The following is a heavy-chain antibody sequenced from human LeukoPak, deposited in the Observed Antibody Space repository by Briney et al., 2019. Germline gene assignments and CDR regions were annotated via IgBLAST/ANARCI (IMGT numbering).Heavy chain of an antibody. CDR2: IYYGASA. J-gene: IGHJ4*02. Sequence: SQTLSLTCTVSGGSINSGGHYWTWIRQPPGKGLEWIGYIYYGASAYYNPSLKSRVTISADRPKNQFSLKLTSVTAADTAVYYCARSYYDSSMDYWGQGTLVTVSS. CDR3: ARSYYDSSMDY. V-gene: IGHV4-30-2*01. D-gene: IGHD3-22*01. CDR1: GGSINSGGHY.